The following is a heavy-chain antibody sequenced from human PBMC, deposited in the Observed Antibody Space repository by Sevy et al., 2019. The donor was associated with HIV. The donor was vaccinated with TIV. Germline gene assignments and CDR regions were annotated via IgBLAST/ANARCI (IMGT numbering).Heavy chain of an antibody. CDR1: GFTFNKYD. CDR3: ATGGTGEQRAGFDF. D-gene: IGHD7-27*01. CDR2: IGVRGDT. Sequence: GRSLRLSCAASGFTFNKYDMHWVRQPTGKGLEWLSGIGVRGDTHYPGAVKGRFTISRENAKNSLYLLMDDLRAGDTAGYYCATGGTGEQRAGFDFWGQGTLVTVSS. J-gene: IGHJ4*02. V-gene: IGHV3-13*01.